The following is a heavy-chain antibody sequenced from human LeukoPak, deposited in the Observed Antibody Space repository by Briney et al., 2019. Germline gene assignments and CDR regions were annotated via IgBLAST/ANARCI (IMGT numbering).Heavy chain of an antibody. CDR1: GGSISSSSYY. J-gene: IGHJ6*03. CDR2: IYYSGST. V-gene: IGHV4-39*01. D-gene: IGHD2-8*02. Sequence: SETLSLTCTVSGGSISSSSYYWAWIRQPPGKGLEWIGSIYYSGSTYSTPSLKSRVTMSVDTSENQFSLKLSSVTAADMAVYYCVRHLTVLYYYIDVWGTGTTVTVSS. CDR3: VRHLTVLYYYIDV.